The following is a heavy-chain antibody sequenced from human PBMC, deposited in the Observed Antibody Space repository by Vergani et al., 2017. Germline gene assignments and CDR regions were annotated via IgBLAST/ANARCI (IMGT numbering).Heavy chain of an antibody. J-gene: IGHJ4*02. CDR1: GGSISSGSYY. V-gene: IGHV4-61*02. CDR3: ARGRIARPLDY. D-gene: IGHD6-6*01. CDR2: IYTSGST. Sequence: QVQLQESGPGLVKPSQTLSLTCTVSGGSISSGSYYWSWIRQPAGKGLEWIGRIYTSGSTNYNPSLKSRVTISVDTSKNQFSLKLSSVTAADTAGYYCARGRIARPLDYWGQGTLVTVSS.